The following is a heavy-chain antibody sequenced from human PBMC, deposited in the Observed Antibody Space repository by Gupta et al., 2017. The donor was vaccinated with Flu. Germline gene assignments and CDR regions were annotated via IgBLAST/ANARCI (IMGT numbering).Heavy chain of an antibody. V-gene: IGHV3-23*01. CDR3: AKVTVAGTGDFWYFDL. Sequence: EVQLLESGGGLLQRGGSLRLSCAASGFTFSNYGMSWVRQAPGKGLEWVSAISGGGGRTFYADSVKGRFTISGDNSKNTLYLQMNSLRAEDTAVYYCAKVTVAGTGDFWYFDLWGRGTLVTVSS. J-gene: IGHJ2*01. CDR2: ISGGGGRT. CDR1: GFTFSNYG. D-gene: IGHD6-19*01.